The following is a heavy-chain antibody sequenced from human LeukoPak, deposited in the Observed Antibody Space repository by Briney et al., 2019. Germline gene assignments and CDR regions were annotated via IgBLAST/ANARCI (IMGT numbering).Heavy chain of an antibody. CDR3: ARGGYSFDY. D-gene: IGHD5-12*01. CDR2: LHADGSEK. V-gene: IGHV3-7*01. Sequence: EGSLRLSCAASGFSLSGYWMSWVRQAPGKGLEWVARLHADGSEKYYVDSVKGRFTISRDNAKNSLYLQMNSLRVEDTAVYYCARGGYSFDYLGQGTLVTVSS. J-gene: IGHJ4*02. CDR1: GFSLSGYW.